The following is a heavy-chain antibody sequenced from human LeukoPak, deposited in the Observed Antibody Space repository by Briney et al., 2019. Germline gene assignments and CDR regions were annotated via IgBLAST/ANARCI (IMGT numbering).Heavy chain of an antibody. CDR3: ARCDRAGFYFHDY. Sequence: GESLKISCKASGYDFTNYWIGWVRQTPGKGLEWMGIIFPGDSDARYSPSFQGQVTFSVDKSISTAYLQWSSLQASDTAMYYCARCDRAGFYFHDYWGQGILVTASS. J-gene: IGHJ4*02. CDR1: GYDFTNYW. CDR2: IFPGDSDA. D-gene: IGHD3-22*01. V-gene: IGHV5-51*01.